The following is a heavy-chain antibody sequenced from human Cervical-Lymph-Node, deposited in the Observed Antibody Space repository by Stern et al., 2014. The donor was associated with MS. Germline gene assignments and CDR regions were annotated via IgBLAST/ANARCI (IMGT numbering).Heavy chain of an antibody. CDR1: GFSLSTSGVG. V-gene: IGHV2-5*02. CDR3: VRSFYYDFWSGYYNFDY. Sequence: QVTLKESGPTLVKPTQTLTLTCTFSGFSLSTSGVGVGWIRQSPGQDLEWLALIYWGDDQRYSPSLKSRLTITKDTSKNQVVLTMTNMDPVDTATYYCVRSFYYDFWSGYYNFDYWGQGTLVTVSS. J-gene: IGHJ4*02. CDR2: IYWGDDQ. D-gene: IGHD3-3*01.